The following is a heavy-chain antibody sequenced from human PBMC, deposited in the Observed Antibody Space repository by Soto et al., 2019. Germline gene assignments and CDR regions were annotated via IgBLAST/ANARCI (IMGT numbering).Heavy chain of an antibody. CDR1: GFTFDTFA. V-gene: IGHV3-30-3*01. J-gene: IGHJ4*02. Sequence: GGSLRLSCAASGFTFDTFAMHWVRQPPGKGPEWVAAISFDGTNKYYADSVKGRVTISRDTSQKTLYLQMNSLRPEDTAVYYCAREVMAGTSFSVWYFDYWGQGTLVTVSS. CDR2: ISFDGTNK. CDR3: AREVMAGTSFSVWYFDY. D-gene: IGHD1-7*01.